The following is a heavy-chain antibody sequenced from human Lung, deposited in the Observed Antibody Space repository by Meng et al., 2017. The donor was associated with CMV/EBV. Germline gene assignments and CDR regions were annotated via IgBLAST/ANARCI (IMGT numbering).Heavy chain of an antibody. CDR3: AKDFCSSTSCYRSYYYYYGMDV. CDR2: IRYDGSNK. V-gene: IGHV3-30*02. J-gene: IGHJ6*01. D-gene: IGHD2-2*01. CDR1: GFTFSSYG. Sequence: GESLKISCAASGFTFSSYGMHWVRQAPGKGLEWVAFIRYDGSNKYYADSVKGRFTISRDNSKNTLYLQMNSLRAEDTAVYYCAKDFCSSTSCYRSYYYYYGMDVWXQGNXVTVDS.